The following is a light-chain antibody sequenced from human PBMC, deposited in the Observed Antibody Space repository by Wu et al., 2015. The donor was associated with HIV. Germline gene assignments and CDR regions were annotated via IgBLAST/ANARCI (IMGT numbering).Light chain of an antibody. CDR3: QQYNNWPPVT. J-gene: IGKJ2*01. CDR2: GAS. V-gene: IGKV3-15*01. CDR1: QSVSSN. Sequence: EIVLTQSPATLSVSPGERATLSCRASQSVSSNLAWYQQKPGQAPRLLIYGASTRATGIPARFSGSGSGTEFTLTISSMQSEDFAVYYCQQYNNWPPVTFGQGTESWRSN.